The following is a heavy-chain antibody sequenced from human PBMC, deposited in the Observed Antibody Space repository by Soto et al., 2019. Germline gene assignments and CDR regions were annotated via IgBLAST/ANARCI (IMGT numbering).Heavy chain of an antibody. CDR1: GGSISSYY. CDR2: IYYSGST. Sequence: QVQLQESGPGLVKPSETLSLTCTVSGGSISSYYWSWIRQPPGKGLEWIGYIYYSGSTNYNPSLKSRVTISVDTSKHQFSLKLSSVTAADTAVYFCERRGNSYTYVDYWGQGTLVTVSS. CDR3: ERRGNSYTYVDY. V-gene: IGHV4-59*01. J-gene: IGHJ4*02. D-gene: IGHD5-18*01.